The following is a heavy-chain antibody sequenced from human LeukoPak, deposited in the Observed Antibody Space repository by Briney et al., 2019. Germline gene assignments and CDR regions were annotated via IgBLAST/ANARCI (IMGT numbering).Heavy chain of an antibody. J-gene: IGHJ6*02. D-gene: IGHD3-10*01. Sequence: GGSLRLSCAASGFTFSSYAMHWVRQAPGKGLEWVAGISYDGSNKYYADSVKGRFTISRDNSKNTLYLQMNSLRAEDTAVYYCARDLITMVRGVMFYYYYGMDVWGQGTTVTVSS. CDR3: ARDLITMVRGVMFYYYYGMDV. V-gene: IGHV3-30-3*01. CDR2: ISYDGSNK. CDR1: GFTFSSYA.